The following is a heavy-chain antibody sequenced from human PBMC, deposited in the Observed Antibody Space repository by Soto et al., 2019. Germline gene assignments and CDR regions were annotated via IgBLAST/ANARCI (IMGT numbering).Heavy chain of an antibody. D-gene: IGHD3-3*02. CDR3: ARDGRIFGVVRLKNWFDP. CDR1: GYTFTSYA. Sequence: QVQLVQSGAEVKKPGASVKVSCKASGYTFTSYAMHWVRQAPGQRLEWMGWINAGNGNTKYSQKFQGRVTITRDTSASTAYMELSSLRSEDTAVYYCARDGRIFGVVRLKNWFDPWGQGTLVTVSS. V-gene: IGHV1-3*01. CDR2: INAGNGNT. J-gene: IGHJ5*02.